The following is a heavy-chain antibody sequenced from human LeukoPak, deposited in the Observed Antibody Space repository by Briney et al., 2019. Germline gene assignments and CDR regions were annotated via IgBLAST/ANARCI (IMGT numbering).Heavy chain of an antibody. Sequence: PGGSLRLSCAASGFTFDDYAMHWVRQAPGKGLEWVSGISWNSGSIGYADSVKGRFTISRDNAKNSLYLQMNSLRAEDTALYYCAKDIQYKYYYDSSGSWGAFDIWGQGTMATVSS. V-gene: IGHV3-9*01. J-gene: IGHJ3*02. CDR3: AKDIQYKYYYDSSGSWGAFDI. D-gene: IGHD3-22*01. CDR2: ISWNSGSI. CDR1: GFTFDDYA.